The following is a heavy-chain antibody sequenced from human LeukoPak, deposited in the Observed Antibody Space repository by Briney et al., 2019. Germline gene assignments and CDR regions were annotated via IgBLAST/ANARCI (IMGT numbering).Heavy chain of an antibody. CDR3: AKYPTYYGGNSAFDY. D-gene: IGHD4-17*01. Sequence: GGSLRLSCAASGFTFNNFAMSWVRQAPGKGLEWVSTISGSGGSTYCADSVKGRFTISRDNSKNTLSLQMSSLRAEDTAVYYCAKYPTYYGGNSAFDYWGQGTLVTVSS. J-gene: IGHJ4*02. V-gene: IGHV3-23*01. CDR1: GFTFNNFA. CDR2: ISGSGGST.